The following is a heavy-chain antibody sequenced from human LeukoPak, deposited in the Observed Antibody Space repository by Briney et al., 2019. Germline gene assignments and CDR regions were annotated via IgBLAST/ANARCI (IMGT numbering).Heavy chain of an antibody. Sequence: PGGSLRLSCGVSGFTVSNNYMTWVRQAPGKGLEWVSVIYKDGTTYYADSVKGRFTISRDNSKNTLYLQMNSLRAEDTAVYYCAKGHPKGSGWYGYYFDYWGQGTLVTVSS. CDR2: IYKDGTT. CDR3: AKGHPKGSGWYGYYFDY. J-gene: IGHJ4*02. D-gene: IGHD6-19*01. V-gene: IGHV3-53*05. CDR1: GFTVSNNY.